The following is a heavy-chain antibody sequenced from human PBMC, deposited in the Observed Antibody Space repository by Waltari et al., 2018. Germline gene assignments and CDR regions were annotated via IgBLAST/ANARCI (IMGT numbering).Heavy chain of an antibody. CDR2: IDYSGST. Sequence: QLQLQESRPGLVKPSWTLSLTCTVTGGSLSSSGYYWGWIRQPPGKGLEWIGSIDYSGSTYYNPSLQSRVTISVDTSKNQFSLKLSSVTAADTAVFFCARRRTTVTTYYFDYWCQGTLVTVSS. D-gene: IGHD4-17*01. V-gene: IGHV4-39*01. CDR1: GGSLSSSGYY. J-gene: IGHJ4*02. CDR3: ARRRTTVTTYYFDY.